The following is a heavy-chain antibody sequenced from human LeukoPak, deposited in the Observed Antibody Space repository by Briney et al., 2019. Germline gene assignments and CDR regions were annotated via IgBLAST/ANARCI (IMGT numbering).Heavy chain of an antibody. CDR1: GYTFTGYY. D-gene: IGHD3-10*01. CDR2: INPNSGGT. J-gene: IGHJ2*01. V-gene: IGHV1-2*04. CDR3: AREGQRARVRYFDL. Sequence: ASVKVSCKASGYTFTGYYMHWVRQAPGQGLEWMGWINPNSGGTNYAQKFQGWVTMTRDTSISTAYMELSRLRSDDTAVYYCAREGQRARVRYFDLWGRGTLVTVSS.